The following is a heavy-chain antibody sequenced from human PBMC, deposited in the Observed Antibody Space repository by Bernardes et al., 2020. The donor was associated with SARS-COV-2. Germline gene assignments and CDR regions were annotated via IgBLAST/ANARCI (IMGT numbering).Heavy chain of an antibody. CDR1: VGSISSGGYY. CDR3: ARAPSGIFGVVTTFDY. D-gene: IGHD3-3*01. CDR2: IYYSGST. Sequence: LSITCTVSVGSISSGGYYCSWIRPHPGKGLEWIGSIYYSGSTYYNPSLKSRVTISVDTSKNQFSLKLSSVTAADTAVYYCARAPSGIFGVVTTFDYWGQGTLVTVSS. V-gene: IGHV4-31*03. J-gene: IGHJ4*02.